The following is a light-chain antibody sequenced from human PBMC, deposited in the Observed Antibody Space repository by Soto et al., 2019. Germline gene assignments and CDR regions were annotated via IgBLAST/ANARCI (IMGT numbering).Light chain of an antibody. J-gene: IGLJ3*02. Sequence: QSVLTQPVSVSGSPGQSITISCTGTDNDVGVYNYVSWYQQHPGKAPKLIINDVTNRPSGVSNRFSGSKSGNTASLTISGLQAEDEADYYCSSYTTSTTRVFGGGTKLTVL. V-gene: IGLV2-14*01. CDR3: SSYTTSTTRV. CDR1: DNDVGVYNY. CDR2: DVT.